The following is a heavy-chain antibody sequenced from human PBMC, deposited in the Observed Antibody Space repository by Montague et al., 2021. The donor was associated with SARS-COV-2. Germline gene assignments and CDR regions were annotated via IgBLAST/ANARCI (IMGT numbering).Heavy chain of an antibody. CDR2: IYDSGSA. J-gene: IGHJ5*02. CDR3: ARAYCGGDCHVGP. Sequence: SETLSLTCTVSVGSIGNYYWTWIRQPPGKGLEWIGYIYDSGSANXNPSLKSRSTISVDTSNNQFSLRLSSVTAADTAVYYCARAYCGGDCHVGPWGQGILVTVSS. V-gene: IGHV4-59*01. D-gene: IGHD2-21*02. CDR1: VGSIGNYY.